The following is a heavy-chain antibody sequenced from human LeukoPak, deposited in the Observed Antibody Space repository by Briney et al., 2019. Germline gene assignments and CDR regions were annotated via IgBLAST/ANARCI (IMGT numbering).Heavy chain of an antibody. D-gene: IGHD2-15*01. Sequence: SVKVSCKASGGTFSSYAISWVRQAPGQGLEWMGGIIPIFGTANYAQKFQGRVTITTDKSTSTAYMELSSLRSEDTAVYYCARGLSRVVVVVAATAYYYYGMDVWGKGTTVTVSS. CDR2: IIPIFGTA. J-gene: IGHJ6*04. CDR3: ARGLSRVVVVVAATAYYYYGMDV. CDR1: GGTFSSYA. V-gene: IGHV1-69*05.